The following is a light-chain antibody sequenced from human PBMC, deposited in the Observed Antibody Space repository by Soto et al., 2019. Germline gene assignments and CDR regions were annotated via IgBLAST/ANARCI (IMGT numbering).Light chain of an antibody. J-gene: IGKJ1*01. CDR3: LQNYNYPRT. V-gene: IGKV1-6*01. CDR2: AAS. CDR1: QGIRDY. Sequence: AIQMTQSPSSLSASVGDRVTITCRASQGIRDYLGWYQQKPGKAPKLLIYAASSLQSGVPSRFSGSGSGTDFTLTISSLQPEDFATYDCLQNYNYPRTFGQGTKVEIK.